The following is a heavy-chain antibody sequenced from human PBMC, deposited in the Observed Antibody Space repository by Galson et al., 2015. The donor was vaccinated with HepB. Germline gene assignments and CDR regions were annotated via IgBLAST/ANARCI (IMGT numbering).Heavy chain of an antibody. Sequence: FLRLSCAASGFTFSSYAMHWVRQAPGKGLEWVAVISYDGSNKYYADSVKGRFTISRDNSKNTLYLQMNSLRAEDTAVYYCARIVQQLDYWGQGTLVTVSS. V-gene: IGHV3-30-3*01. CDR2: ISYDGSNK. J-gene: IGHJ4*02. CDR3: ARIVQQLDY. D-gene: IGHD6-13*01. CDR1: GFTFSSYA.